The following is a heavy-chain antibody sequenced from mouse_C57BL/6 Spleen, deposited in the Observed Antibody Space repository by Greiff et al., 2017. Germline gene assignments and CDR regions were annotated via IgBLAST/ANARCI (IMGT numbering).Heavy chain of an antibody. CDR1: GYTFTSYW. Sequence: VQLQQPGAELVRPGSSVKLSCKASGYTFTSYWMHWVKQRPIQGLEWIGNIDPSDSETHYNQKFKDKATLTVDKSSSTAYMQLSSQTAENSAVYYCARRDLGNAMDYWGQGTSVTVSS. CDR2: IDPSDSET. D-gene: IGHD4-1*01. J-gene: IGHJ4*01. CDR3: ARRDLGNAMDY. V-gene: IGHV1-52*01.